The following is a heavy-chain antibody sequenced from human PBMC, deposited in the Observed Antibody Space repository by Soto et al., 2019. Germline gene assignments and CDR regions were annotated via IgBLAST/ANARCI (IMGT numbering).Heavy chain of an antibody. V-gene: IGHV5-10-1*01. J-gene: IGHJ6*02. CDR2: IDPSDSYT. CDR3: ATLPGYYYYGMDV. CDR1: GYSFTTYW. Sequence: PGESLKISCKGSGYSFTTYWIGWVRQMPGKGLEWMGRIDPSDSYTNYSPSFQGHVTISADKSISTAYLQWSSLKASDTAMYYCATLPGYYYYGMDVWGQGTTVTVSS.